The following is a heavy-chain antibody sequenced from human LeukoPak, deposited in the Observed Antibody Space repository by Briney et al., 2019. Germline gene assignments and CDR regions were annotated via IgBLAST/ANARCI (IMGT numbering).Heavy chain of an antibody. V-gene: IGHV4-34*01. CDR1: GGSFSGHY. Sequence: SETLSLTCAVYGGSFSGHYWTWIRQSPGKGLEWIGESTHSGSTNYNPSHKSRVTISVDTSKNQFSLKLTSVSAADTAVYHCARGRTGAAALDFWGPGMLVTVSS. CDR3: ARGRTGAAALDF. J-gene: IGHJ4*02. D-gene: IGHD2-2*01. CDR2: STHSGST.